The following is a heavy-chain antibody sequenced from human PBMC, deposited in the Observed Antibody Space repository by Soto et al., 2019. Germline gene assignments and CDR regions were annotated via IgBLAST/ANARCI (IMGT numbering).Heavy chain of an antibody. CDR2: IYYSGGT. J-gene: IGHJ4*02. CDR3: ASTMYYDILTGYYPIFDY. D-gene: IGHD3-9*01. V-gene: IGHV4-61*01. Sequence: SETLSLTCTVSGGSVSSGSYYWSWIRQPPGKGLEWIGYIYYSGGTNYNPSLKSRVTISVDTSKNQFSLKLSSVTAADTAVYYCASTMYYDILTGYYPIFDYWGQGTLVTVSS. CDR1: GGSVSSGSYY.